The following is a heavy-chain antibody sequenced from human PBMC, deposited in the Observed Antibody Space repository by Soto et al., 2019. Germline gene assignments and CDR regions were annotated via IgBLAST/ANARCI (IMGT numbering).Heavy chain of an antibody. D-gene: IGHD5-18*01. Sequence: QVQLVESGGDLVKPGGSLRLSCAASGFTFSAYYMSWIRQAPGKGLEWVSSITRSGSTTYYTDSVKGRFTISRDNATNSLYLQMNSRRAEDTAVYYCARERYSYGPYYFDYWGQGTLVTVSS. CDR1: GFTFSAYY. CDR2: ITRSGSTT. V-gene: IGHV3-11*01. J-gene: IGHJ4*02. CDR3: ARERYSYGPYYFDY.